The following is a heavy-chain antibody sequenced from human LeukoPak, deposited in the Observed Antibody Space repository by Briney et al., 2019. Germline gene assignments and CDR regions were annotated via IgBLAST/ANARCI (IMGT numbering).Heavy chain of an antibody. J-gene: IGHJ4*02. CDR3: ARGSSMVRGLYDY. Sequence: ASVTVSFKASGGTFSSYAISWMRQAPGQGLEWMGRIIPILGIANYAQKFQGRVTITADKYTSTAYLELSSLRSEDTAVYYCARGSSMVRGLYDYWGQGTLVTVSS. V-gene: IGHV1-69*04. D-gene: IGHD3-10*01. CDR1: GGTFSSYA. CDR2: IIPILGIA.